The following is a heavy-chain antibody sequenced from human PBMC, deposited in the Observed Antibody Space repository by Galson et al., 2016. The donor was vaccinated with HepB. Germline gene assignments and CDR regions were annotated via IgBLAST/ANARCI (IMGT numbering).Heavy chain of an antibody. J-gene: IGHJ6*03. D-gene: IGHD6-13*01. Sequence: SVKVSCKASGGTFNNYGITWVRQAPGQGLEWMGGIIPLFGIAKYAQKLQGRVTITADERTSTAYMELSSLTSDDTAVYYCATSLAAAQTEYMDVWGKGTTVIVSS. CDR1: GGTFNNYG. CDR2: IIPLFGIA. V-gene: IGHV1-69*13. CDR3: ATSLAAAQTEYMDV.